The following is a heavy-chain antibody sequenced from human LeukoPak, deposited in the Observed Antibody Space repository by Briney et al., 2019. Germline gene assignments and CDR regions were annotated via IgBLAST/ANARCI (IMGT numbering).Heavy chain of an antibody. V-gene: IGHV4-59*01. CDR2: ISYSGST. CDR3: ARGAAEYQLLKSGWFDP. D-gene: IGHD2-2*01. CDR1: GASISRYY. J-gene: IGHJ5*02. Sequence: SETLSLTCTVSGASISRYYWSWIRQPPGKGLEWIGSISYSGSTNYNPSLKSRVTISVDTSKNQFSLKLSSVTAADTAVYYCARGAAEYQLLKSGWFDPWGQGTLVTVSS.